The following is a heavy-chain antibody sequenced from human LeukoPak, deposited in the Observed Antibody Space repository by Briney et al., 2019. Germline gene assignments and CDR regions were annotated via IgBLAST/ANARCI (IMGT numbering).Heavy chain of an antibody. V-gene: IGHV1-24*01. CDR2: FDPEDGET. CDR3: ADEVEATQAFDI. CDR1: GYTLTELS. Sequence: ASVKVSCKVSGYTLTELSMHWVRQAPGKGLEWMGGFDPEDGETIYAQKFQGRVTMTEDTSTDTAYMELSSLRSEDTAVYYCADEVEATQAFDIWGQGTMVTVSS. D-gene: IGHD1-26*01. J-gene: IGHJ3*02.